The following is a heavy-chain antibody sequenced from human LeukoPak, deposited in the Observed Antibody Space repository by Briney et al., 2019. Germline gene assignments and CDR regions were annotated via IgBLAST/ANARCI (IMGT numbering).Heavy chain of an antibody. V-gene: IGHV4-30-2*01. CDR1: GGSISSGGYY. CDR3: ARAFGLDSSGWFIWFDP. D-gene: IGHD6-19*01. CDR2: IYHSGST. J-gene: IGHJ5*02. Sequence: SQTLSLTCTVSGGSISSGGYYWSWIRQPPGKGLEWIGYIYHSGSTYYNPSLKSRVTISVDRSKNQFSLKLSSVTAADTAVYYCARAFGLDSSGWFIWFDPWGQGTLVTVSS.